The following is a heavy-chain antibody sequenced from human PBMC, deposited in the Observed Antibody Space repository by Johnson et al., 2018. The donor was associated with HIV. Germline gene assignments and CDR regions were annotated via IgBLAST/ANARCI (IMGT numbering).Heavy chain of an antibody. D-gene: IGHD6-13*01. Sequence: QVQLVESGGGVVQPGGSLRLSCAASVFTFSSYGMHWVRQAPGKGLEWVAFIRYDGTNKYYADSVRGRFTISRDNSKNTLYLQMNSLRAEDTAVCYCAREGEGYSSSWYDAFDIWGQGTMVTVSS. V-gene: IGHV3-30*02. J-gene: IGHJ3*02. CDR2: IRYDGTNK. CDR1: VFTFSSYG. CDR3: AREGEGYSSSWYDAFDI.